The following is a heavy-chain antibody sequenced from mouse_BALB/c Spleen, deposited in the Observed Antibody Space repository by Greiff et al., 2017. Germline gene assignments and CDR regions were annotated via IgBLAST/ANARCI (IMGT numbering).Heavy chain of an antibody. V-gene: IGHV10S3*01. J-gene: IGHJ3*01. Sequence: EVQLVETGGGLVQPKGSLKLSCAASGFTFNTNAMNWVRQAPGKGLEWVARIRSKSNNYATYYADSVKDRFTISRDDSQSMLYLQMNNLKTEDTAMYYCVRAEIYYDYDWFAYWGQGTLVTVSA. D-gene: IGHD2-4*01. CDR1: GFTFNTNA. CDR3: VRAEIYYDYDWFAY. CDR2: IRSKSNNYAT.